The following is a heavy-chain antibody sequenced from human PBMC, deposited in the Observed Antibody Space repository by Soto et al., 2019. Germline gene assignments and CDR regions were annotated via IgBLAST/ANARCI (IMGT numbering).Heavy chain of an antibody. J-gene: IGHJ3*02. D-gene: IGHD3-3*01. Sequence: EVQLVESGGVVVQPRGSLRLSCAASGFTFDDYTMHWVRQAPGKGLEWVSLISWDGGSTYYADSVKGRFTISRDNSKNSLYLQMNSLRTEDTALYYCAKAGPPTIFGAGDAFDIWGQGTMVTVSS. V-gene: IGHV3-43*01. CDR2: ISWDGGST. CDR1: GFTFDDYT. CDR3: AKAGPPTIFGAGDAFDI.